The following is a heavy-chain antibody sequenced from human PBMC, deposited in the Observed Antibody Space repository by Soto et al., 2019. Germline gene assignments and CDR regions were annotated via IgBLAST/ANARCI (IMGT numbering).Heavy chain of an antibody. D-gene: IGHD5-12*01. J-gene: IGHJ3*02. Sequence: SETLSLTCTVSGGSISSYYWSWIRQPPGKGLEWIGYIYYSGSTNYNPSLKSRVTISVDTSKNQFSLKLSSVTAADTAVYYCVRIRGYSGYDAFDIWGQGTMVTVS. CDR1: GGSISSYY. V-gene: IGHV4-59*01. CDR3: VRIRGYSGYDAFDI. CDR2: IYYSGST.